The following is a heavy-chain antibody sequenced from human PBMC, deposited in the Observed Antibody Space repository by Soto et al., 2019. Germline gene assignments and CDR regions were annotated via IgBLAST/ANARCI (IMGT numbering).Heavy chain of an antibody. CDR1: GFTFSNAW. CDR2: IKSKTDGGTT. CDR3: TTNYYDSSGYYENY. V-gene: IGHV3-15*07. D-gene: IGHD3-22*01. Sequence: GGSLRLSCAASGFTFSNAWMNWVRQAPGKGLEWVGRIKSKTDGGTTDYAAPVKGRFTISRDDSKNTLYLQMNSLKTEDTAVYYCTTNYYDSSGYYENYWGQGTLVTVSS. J-gene: IGHJ4*02.